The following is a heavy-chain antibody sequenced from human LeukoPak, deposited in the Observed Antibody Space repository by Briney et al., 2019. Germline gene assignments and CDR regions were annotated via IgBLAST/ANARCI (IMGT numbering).Heavy chain of an antibody. CDR1: GGSFSGYY. Sequence: SETLSLTCAVYGGSFSGYYWSWIRQPPGKGLEWIGEINHSGSTNYNPSLKSRVTISVDTSKNQFSLKLSSVTAADTAVYYCARGTRVYCSGGSCYFGEDYWGQGTLVTVSS. J-gene: IGHJ4*02. D-gene: IGHD2-15*01. CDR3: ARGTRVYCSGGSCYFGEDY. V-gene: IGHV4-34*01. CDR2: INHSGST.